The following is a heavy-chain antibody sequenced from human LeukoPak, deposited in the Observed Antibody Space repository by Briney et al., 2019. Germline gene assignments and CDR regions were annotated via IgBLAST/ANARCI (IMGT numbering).Heavy chain of an antibody. D-gene: IGHD2-21*01. CDR3: ARDKLHGPTLLDY. CDR1: GFTFSTYW. V-gene: IGHV3-7*01. CDR2: IKQVGSEK. Sequence: PGGSLRLSCTASGFTFSTYWMSWVRQAPGKGPEWVANIKQVGSEKYYVDSVKGRFTISRDNAKNSLYLQMDSLRADDAAVYYCARDKLHGPTLLDYWGQGTLVTVSS. J-gene: IGHJ4*02.